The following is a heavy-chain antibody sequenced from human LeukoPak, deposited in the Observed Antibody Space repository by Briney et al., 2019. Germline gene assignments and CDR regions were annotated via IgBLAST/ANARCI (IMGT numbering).Heavy chain of an antibody. CDR1: GFTFSSYW. CDR2: IKQDGSEK. Sequence: GGSLRLSCAASGFTFSSYWMHWVRQAPGKGLEWVANIKQDGSEKYYVDSVEGRFTISRYNAKNSMYLQMNSLRAEDTAVYYCARDRNTDFWSGYYTNYFDYWGQGTLVTVSS. J-gene: IGHJ4*02. D-gene: IGHD3-3*01. V-gene: IGHV3-7*01. CDR3: ARDRNTDFWSGYYTNYFDY.